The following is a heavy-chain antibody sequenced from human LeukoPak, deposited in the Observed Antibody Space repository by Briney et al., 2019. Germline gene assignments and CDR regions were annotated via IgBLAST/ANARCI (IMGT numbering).Heavy chain of an antibody. CDR1: GFTVSSNY. J-gene: IGHJ4*02. CDR2: IYSGGST. D-gene: IGHD6-19*01. V-gene: IGHV3-66*01. Sequence: GGSLRLSCAASGFTVSSNYMSWVRQAPGKGLEWVSVIYSGGSTYYADSVKGRFTISRDNSKNTLHLQMNSLRPEDTAVYYCARDLAVVGTRTFDYWGQGTLVTVSS. CDR3: ARDLAVVGTRTFDY.